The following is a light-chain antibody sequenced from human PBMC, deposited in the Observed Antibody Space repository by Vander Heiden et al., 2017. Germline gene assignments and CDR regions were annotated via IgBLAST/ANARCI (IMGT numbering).Light chain of an antibody. Sequence: EVVMTQSPATLPVSPGERATLSCRASQRVSSNLAWYQQKPGQAPRLLIYGASTRATGIPARFSGSGSGTEFTLTISSLQSEDFAIYYCQQYNNWPLTFGGGTKVEIK. CDR3: QQYNNWPLT. CDR2: GAS. J-gene: IGKJ4*01. CDR1: QRVSSN. V-gene: IGKV3-15*01.